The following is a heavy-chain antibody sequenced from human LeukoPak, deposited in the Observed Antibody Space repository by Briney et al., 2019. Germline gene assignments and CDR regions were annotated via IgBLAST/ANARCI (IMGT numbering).Heavy chain of an antibody. Sequence: ASVKVSCKASGYTFTSYGISWVRQAPGQGLEWMGWISAYNGNTNYAQKLQGRVTMTTDTSTSTAYMELRSLRSDDTAVYYCARARMGGAFYYYYMDVWGKGTTVTVSS. CDR3: ARARMGGAFYYYYMDV. V-gene: IGHV1-18*01. CDR2: ISAYNGNT. D-gene: IGHD1-26*01. J-gene: IGHJ6*03. CDR1: GYTFTSYG.